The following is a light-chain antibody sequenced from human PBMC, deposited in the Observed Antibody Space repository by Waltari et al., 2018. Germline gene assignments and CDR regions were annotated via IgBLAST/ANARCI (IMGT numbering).Light chain of an antibody. V-gene: IGKV4-1*01. CDR3: QQYCTTPT. J-gene: IGKJ1*01. Sequence: DIVMTQFPDSLAVYLGERATINCKSSQSVLYRSNNKEYLAWYQQKPGQPAKLLIYWASTRESGVPDRFSGSGSGTDFTLTISSLQAEDVAVYYCQQYCTTPTFGQGTKVEIK. CDR1: QSVLYRSNNKEY. CDR2: WAS.